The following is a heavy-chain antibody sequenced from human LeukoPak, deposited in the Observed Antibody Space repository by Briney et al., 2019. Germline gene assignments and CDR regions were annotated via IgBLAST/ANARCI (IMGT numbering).Heavy chain of an antibody. CDR3: ARGFSNYDFWSGYFPDFDY. J-gene: IGHJ4*02. D-gene: IGHD3-3*01. Sequence: KPSETLSLTCTVSGGSISSGGYYWSWIRQHPGKGLEWIGYIYYSGSTYYNPSLKSRVTISVDTSKNQFSLKLSSVTAADTAVYYCARGFSNYDFWSGYFPDFDYWGQGTLVTVSS. CDR2: IYYSGST. CDR1: GGSISSGGYY. V-gene: IGHV4-31*03.